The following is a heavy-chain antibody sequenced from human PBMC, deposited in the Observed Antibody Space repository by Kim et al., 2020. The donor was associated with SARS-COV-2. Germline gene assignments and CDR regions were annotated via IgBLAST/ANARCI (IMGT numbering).Heavy chain of an antibody. D-gene: IGHD6-13*01. CDR2: ISAYNGNT. CDR3: ARGRQQLSPSLGYYYGMDV. CDR1: GYTFTSYG. V-gene: IGHV1-18*04. J-gene: IGHJ6*02. Sequence: ASVKVSCKASGYTFTSYGISWVRQAPGQGLEWMGWISAYNGNTNYAQKLQGRVTMTTDTSTSTAYMELRSLRSDDTAVYYCARGRQQLSPSLGYYYGMDVWGQGTTVTVSS.